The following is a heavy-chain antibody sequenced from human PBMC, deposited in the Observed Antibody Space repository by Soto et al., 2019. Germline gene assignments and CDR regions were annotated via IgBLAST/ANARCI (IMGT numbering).Heavy chain of an antibody. CDR3: SRETSGVTFDY. D-gene: IGHD3-3*01. J-gene: IGHJ4*02. V-gene: IGHV3-33*01. CDR1: GFSFSSYV. CDR2: IWYDGGQK. Sequence: GSLRLSCAASGFSFSSYVMHWVRQAPGKGLEWVANIWYDGGQKWYADSVRGRFTILRDNSKNTVYLQMNILRVEDTAVYSCSRETSGVTFDYWGQGTLVTVSS.